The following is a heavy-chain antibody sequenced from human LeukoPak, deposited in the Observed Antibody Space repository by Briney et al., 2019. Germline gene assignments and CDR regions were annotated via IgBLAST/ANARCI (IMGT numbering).Heavy chain of an antibody. D-gene: IGHD3-16*01. J-gene: IGHJ6*02. CDR3: AREGGYQYYYAMDV. V-gene: IGHV3-7*01. CDR1: GFTFSSYW. CDR2: INQDGSQK. Sequence: PGGSLRLSCAASGFTFSSYWMSWVRQAPGKGLEWVANINQDGSQKYHVDSVKGRFTISRDNAKKSLYLQMSSLRAEDAAVYYCAREGGYQYYYAMDVWGQGTTVTVSS.